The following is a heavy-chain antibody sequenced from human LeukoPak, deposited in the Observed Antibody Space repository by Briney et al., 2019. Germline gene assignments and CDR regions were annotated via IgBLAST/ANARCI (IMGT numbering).Heavy chain of an antibody. CDR1: GGSISSYY. V-gene: IGHV4-4*07. J-gene: IGHJ5*02. CDR3: ARDTYDFWSGYSPYNWFDP. D-gene: IGHD3-3*01. CDR2: IYTSGST. Sequence: SETLPLTCTVSGGSISSYYWSWIRQPAGKGLEWIGRIYTSGSTNYNPSLKSRVTMSVDTSKNQFSLKLSSVTAADTAVYYCARDTYDFWSGYSPYNWFDPWGQGTLVTVSS.